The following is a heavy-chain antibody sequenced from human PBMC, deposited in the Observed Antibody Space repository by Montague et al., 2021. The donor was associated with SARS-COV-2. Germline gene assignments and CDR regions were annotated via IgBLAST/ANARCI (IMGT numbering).Heavy chain of an antibody. D-gene: IGHD5-24*01. CDR2: IYHSETT. V-gene: IGHV4-38-2*02. CDR1: GLPIGSADY. J-gene: IGHJ3*02. Sequence: SETLSLTCTVSGLPIGSADYWGWIRQPPGKGLQWIGSIYHSETTYYNQSLQSRLTTSIDTSTTQFSLKLTSVTAADTAVFYCVREKAGRLRNFFDNWGQGITVTVPS. CDR3: VREKAGRLRNFFDN.